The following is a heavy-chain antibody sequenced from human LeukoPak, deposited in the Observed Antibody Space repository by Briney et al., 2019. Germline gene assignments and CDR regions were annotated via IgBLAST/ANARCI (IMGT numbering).Heavy chain of an antibody. V-gene: IGHV3-20*04. Sequence: GGSLRLSCAASGFTFSSYNMNWVRQAPGKGLEWVSGINWNGGSTGYADSVKGRFTISRDNAKNSLYLQMNSLRAEDTALYYCARVEYSSSLDYWGQGTLVTVSS. CDR1: GFTFSSYN. J-gene: IGHJ4*02. D-gene: IGHD6-6*01. CDR2: INWNGGST. CDR3: ARVEYSSSLDY.